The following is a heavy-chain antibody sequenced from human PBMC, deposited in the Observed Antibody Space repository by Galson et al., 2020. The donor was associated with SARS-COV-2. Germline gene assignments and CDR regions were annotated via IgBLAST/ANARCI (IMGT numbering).Heavy chain of an antibody. CDR2: ISSSSSYI. CDR3: YSVYDLSL. Sequence: GESLKISCAASGFTFSSYSMNLVRQAPGKGLEWVSSISSSSSYIYYADSVKGRFTISRDNAKNSLYLQMNSLRAEDTAVYYCYSVYDLSLWGQGSLVTVSS. D-gene: IGHD5-12*01. J-gene: IGHJ4*02. V-gene: IGHV3-21*01. CDR1: GFTFSSYS.